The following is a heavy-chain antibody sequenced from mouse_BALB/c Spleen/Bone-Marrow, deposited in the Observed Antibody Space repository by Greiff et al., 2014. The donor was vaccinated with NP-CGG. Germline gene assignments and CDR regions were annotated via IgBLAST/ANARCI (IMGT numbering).Heavy chain of an antibody. CDR1: GFNIKDTF. V-gene: IGHV14-3*02. CDR2: IDPANGIT. Sequence: DVHLVESGAELVKPGASVKLSCTASGFNIKDTFMHWMKQRPEQGLEWNGRIDPANGITKYDPKFQGKATITTDTSSNTAYLQLSSLTSEDTAVYYCASSGNYEGGAMDYWGQGTSVTVSS. D-gene: IGHD2-1*01. CDR3: ASSGNYEGGAMDY. J-gene: IGHJ4*01.